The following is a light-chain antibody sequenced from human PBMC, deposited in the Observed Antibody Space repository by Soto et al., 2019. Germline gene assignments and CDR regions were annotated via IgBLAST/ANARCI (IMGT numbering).Light chain of an antibody. Sequence: EIVLTQSPATLSLSPGERATLSCRASQSVSSYLAWYQQKPGQAPMLLIYGASSRATGIPDRFSGSGSGTDFTLTISRLEPEDFAVYYCQQYGSSPQTFGQGTKVEIK. V-gene: IGKV3-20*01. CDR2: GAS. CDR3: QQYGSSPQT. CDR1: QSVSSY. J-gene: IGKJ1*01.